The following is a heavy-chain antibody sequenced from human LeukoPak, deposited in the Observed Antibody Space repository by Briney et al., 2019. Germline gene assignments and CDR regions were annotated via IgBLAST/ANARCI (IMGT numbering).Heavy chain of an antibody. CDR3: ATSGYSVNFDY. Sequence: GGFLRLSRAASGFTFSDYYMSWIRQAPGKGLEWVSYISSSGSTIYYADSVKGRFTISRDNAKNSLYLQMNSLRAEDTAVYYCATSGYSVNFDYWGQGTLVTVSS. V-gene: IGHV3-11*04. J-gene: IGHJ4*02. D-gene: IGHD5-18*01. CDR1: GFTFSDYY. CDR2: ISSSGSTI.